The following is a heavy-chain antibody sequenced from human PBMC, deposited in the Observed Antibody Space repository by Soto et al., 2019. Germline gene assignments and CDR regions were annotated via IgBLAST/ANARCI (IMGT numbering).Heavy chain of an antibody. V-gene: IGHV3-21*01. Sequence: GGSLRLSCAASGFTFSSYSMNWVRQAPGKGLEWVSSISSSSSYIYYADSVKGRFTISRDNAKNSLYLQMNSLRAEDTAVYYCATSNTIFGVVIMAGAQTRHGAGSPDYWGQGTLVTVSS. CDR2: ISSSSSYI. D-gene: IGHD3-3*01. J-gene: IGHJ4*02. CDR1: GFTFSSYS. CDR3: ATSNTIFGVVIMAGAQTRHGAGSPDY.